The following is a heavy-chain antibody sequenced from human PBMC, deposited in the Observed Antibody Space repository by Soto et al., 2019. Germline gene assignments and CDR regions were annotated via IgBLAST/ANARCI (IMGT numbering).Heavy chain of an antibody. V-gene: IGHV1-18*04. CDR3: ARHCSSTSCLTYYYYYGMDV. J-gene: IGHJ6*02. Sequence: ASVKVSCKASGYTFPNYGISWIRQAPGQGLEYMGRISSYNGNTNYAEELQGRVTMTTDTSTNTTSLELRSLRSEDTAVYYCARHCSSTSCLTYYYYYGMDVWGQGTTVTVSS. CDR1: GYTFPNYG. D-gene: IGHD2-2*01. CDR2: ISSYNGNT.